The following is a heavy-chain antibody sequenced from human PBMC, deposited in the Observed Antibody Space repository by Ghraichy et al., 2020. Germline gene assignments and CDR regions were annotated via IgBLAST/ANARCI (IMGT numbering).Heavy chain of an antibody. Sequence: ETLSLTCAASEFIFSSYAMSWVRQAPGKGLEWVSGISGSGGDTYYADSVKGRFTISRDNSKNTLYLQMNSLRAEDTAVYYCAKGIAAGTSTISYFYDGMDVWGQGTTVTVSS. CDR2: ISGSGGDT. CDR1: EFIFSSYA. CDR3: AKGIAAGTSTISYFYDGMDV. J-gene: IGHJ6*02. V-gene: IGHV3-23*01. D-gene: IGHD6-13*01.